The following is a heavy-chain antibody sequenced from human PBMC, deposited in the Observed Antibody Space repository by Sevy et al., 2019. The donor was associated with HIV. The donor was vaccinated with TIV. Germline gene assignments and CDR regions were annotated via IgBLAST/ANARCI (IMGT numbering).Heavy chain of an antibody. D-gene: IGHD2-2*01. Sequence: GGYLRLSCAASGFIFSNYPMSWVRHSPGKGLEWVSDISAGGTTTYYADSVEGRFTNSRDNSKNTVSLQMNSLGAEDTAIYYCAKRYCSTITCYDDDFWNPYYFYGLDVWGQGISVIVSS. CDR2: ISAGGTTT. CDR1: GFIFSNYP. V-gene: IGHV3-23*01. CDR3: AKRYCSTITCYDDDFWNPYYFYGLDV. J-gene: IGHJ6*02.